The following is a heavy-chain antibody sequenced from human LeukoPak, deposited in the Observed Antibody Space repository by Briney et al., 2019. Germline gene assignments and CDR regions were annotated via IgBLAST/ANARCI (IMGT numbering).Heavy chain of an antibody. CDR3: ARGGYDILTGYYKSYYYYMDV. D-gene: IGHD3-9*01. Sequence: GGSLRLSCTASGFTFINYWIHWVRQPPGKGLVWVSRINNDGGDTIYADSVRGRFTISRDNAKNSLYLQMNSLRAEDTAVYYCARGGYDILTGYYKSYYYYMDVWGKGTTVTVSS. CDR2: INNDGGDT. J-gene: IGHJ6*03. CDR1: GFTFINYW. V-gene: IGHV3-74*01.